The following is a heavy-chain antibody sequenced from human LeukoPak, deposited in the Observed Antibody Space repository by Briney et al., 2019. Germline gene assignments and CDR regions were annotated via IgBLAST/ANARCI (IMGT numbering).Heavy chain of an antibody. CDR3: ARDRYFYDILTGYYVPSYYYYGMDV. Sequence: SVNVSCKASGGTFSSYAISWVRQATGQGVEWMGGIIPIFGTENYAQKFQGRVTITADESTSTAYMELSRLRSEDTAVYYCARDRYFYDILTGYYVPSYYYYGMDVWGQGTTVTVSS. V-gene: IGHV1-69*13. J-gene: IGHJ6*02. CDR2: IIPIFGTE. CDR1: GGTFSSYA. D-gene: IGHD3-9*01.